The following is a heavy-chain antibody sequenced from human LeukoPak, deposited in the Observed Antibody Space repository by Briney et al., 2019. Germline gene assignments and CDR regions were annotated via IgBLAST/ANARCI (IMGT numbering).Heavy chain of an antibody. CDR1: GFTFSDYA. V-gene: IGHV3-23*01. J-gene: IGHJ4*02. D-gene: IGHD6-19*01. CDR3: AKDFYSGWFDY. CDR2: ISGSGSGGST. Sequence: PGGSLRLSCEASGFTFSDYAMSWVRQAAGKGLEWVSSISGSGSGGSTFYADSVKGRFTISRDNSKNRLYLQMNSLRAEDTAVFYCAKDFYSGWFDYWGQGTLVTVSS.